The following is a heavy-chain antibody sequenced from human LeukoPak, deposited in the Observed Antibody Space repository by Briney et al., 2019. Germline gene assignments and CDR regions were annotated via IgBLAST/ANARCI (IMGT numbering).Heavy chain of an antibody. CDR3: AKRGVVIRVILVGFHKEAYYFDS. D-gene: IGHD3-22*01. CDR1: GITLSNYG. CDR2: IGGSGGGT. V-gene: IGHV3-23*01. J-gene: IGHJ4*02. Sequence: GGSLRLSCAVSGITLSNYGMSWVRRAPGKGLEWVAGIGGSGGGTNYADSVKGRFTISRDNAKNTLYLQMSSLRVEDTAVYFCAKRGVVIRVILVGFHKEAYYFDSWGQGALVTVSS.